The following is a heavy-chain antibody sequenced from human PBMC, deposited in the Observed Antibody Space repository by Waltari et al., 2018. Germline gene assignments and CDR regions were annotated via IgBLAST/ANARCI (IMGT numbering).Heavy chain of an antibody. Sequence: QVPLQASGPGLVKPSEPLSLTFTVSGGSISSHYCRWLRQPPGKGLEWIGYIYYSGRTNYNPALKSRVTISVDTSKNQFPLKRSSLRSEETAGYYCARGVGSMVATYGFDYWGQGTLVTVSS. V-gene: IGHV4-59*11. J-gene: IGHJ4*02. CDR2: IYYSGRT. D-gene: IGHD5-12*01. CDR3: ARGVGSMVATYGFDY. CDR1: GGSISSHY.